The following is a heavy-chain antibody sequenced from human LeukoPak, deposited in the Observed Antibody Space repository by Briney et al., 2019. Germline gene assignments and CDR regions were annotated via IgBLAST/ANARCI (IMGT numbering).Heavy chain of an antibody. Sequence: SETLSLTCTVSGGSISSSSYYWGWIRPPPGKGLEWIGSIYYSGSTYYNPSLKSRVTISVDTSKNQFSLKLTSVTAADTAVYYCARRRYYDSTGYNPTYYFDYWGQGILVTVSS. V-gene: IGHV4-39*07. CDR1: GGSISSSSYY. CDR2: IYYSGST. D-gene: IGHD3-22*01. J-gene: IGHJ4*02. CDR3: ARRRYYDSTGYNPTYYFDY.